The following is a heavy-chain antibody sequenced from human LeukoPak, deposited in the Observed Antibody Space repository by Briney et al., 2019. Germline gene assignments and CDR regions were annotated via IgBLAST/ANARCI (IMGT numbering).Heavy chain of an antibody. J-gene: IGHJ4*02. CDR3: AGEFFFDY. D-gene: IGHD3-10*01. V-gene: IGHV3-23*01. Sequence: GGSLRLSCAASGFTFSSYAMSWVRQAPGKGLEWVSTISNSGGNTHYADSVKGRFTMSRDNSKNTLYLQMNSLRAEDTAVYYCAGEFFFDYWGQGTLVTVSS. CDR2: ISNSGGNT. CDR1: GFTFSSYA.